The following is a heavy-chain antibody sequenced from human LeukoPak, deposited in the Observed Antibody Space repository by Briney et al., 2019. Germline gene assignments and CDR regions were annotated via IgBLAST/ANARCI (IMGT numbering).Heavy chain of an antibody. CDR2: INAGNGNT. V-gene: IGHV1-3*01. CDR1: GYTFTSYA. CDR3: ARQRWLQLFGYYYYGMDV. J-gene: IGHJ6*02. Sequence: ASVKVSCKASGYTFTSYAMHWVRQAPGQRLEWMGWINAGNGNTKYSQKFQGRVTITRDTSASTAYMELRSLRSDDTAVYYCARQRWLQLFGYYYYGMDVWGQGTTVTVSS. D-gene: IGHD5-24*01.